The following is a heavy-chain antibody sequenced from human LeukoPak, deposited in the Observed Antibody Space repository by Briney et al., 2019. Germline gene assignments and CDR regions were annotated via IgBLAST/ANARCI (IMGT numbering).Heavy chain of an antibody. CDR3: AKDQPGHGGNSGYYFDY. CDR2: IRYDGSNK. CDR1: GLTFSSYG. Sequence: GGSLRLSCAASGLTFSSYGMHWVRQAPGKGLEWVAFIRYDGSNKYYADSVKGRFTISRDNSKNTLYLQMNSLRAEDTAVYYCAKDQPGHGGNSGYYFDYWGQGTLVTVSS. D-gene: IGHD4-23*01. V-gene: IGHV3-30*02. J-gene: IGHJ4*02.